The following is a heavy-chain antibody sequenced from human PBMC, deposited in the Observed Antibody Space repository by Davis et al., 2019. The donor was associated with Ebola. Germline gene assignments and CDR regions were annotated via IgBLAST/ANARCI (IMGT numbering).Heavy chain of an antibody. J-gene: IGHJ6*02. CDR3: ARLGCSSPYYSCDYGMDV. CDR1: GFSLSISGMC. CDR2: IACDDDK. D-gene: IGHD6-6*01. Sequence: SGPTLVKLTQTLTLTCTFSGFSLSISGMCVSWIRQPPGKALEWPARIACDDDKYYSTSLRTRLTISKDTSKNQVVLSMTNMDPVDTAMYFCARLGCSSPYYSCDYGMDVWGQGTTVTVSS. V-gene: IGHV2-70*11.